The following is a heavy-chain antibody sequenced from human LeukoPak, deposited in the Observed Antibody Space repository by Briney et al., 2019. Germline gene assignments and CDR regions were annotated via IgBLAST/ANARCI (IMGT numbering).Heavy chain of an antibody. CDR3: ARKGYYDSTLGDAFDI. D-gene: IGHD3-22*01. CDR1: GGSFSGYF. J-gene: IGHJ3*02. V-gene: IGHV4-34*04. CDR2: INHSGST. Sequence: PETLSHTCAVYGGSFSGYFWSWIRPPPGKGLEWIGEINHSGSTNHNPPLQSRPTIPVDTSKNQFSLKLSSVTAADTAVYYCARKGYYDSTLGDAFDIWGEGTMVTVS.